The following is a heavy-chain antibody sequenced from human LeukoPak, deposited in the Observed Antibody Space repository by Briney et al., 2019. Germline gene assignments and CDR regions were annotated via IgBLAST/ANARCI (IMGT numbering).Heavy chain of an antibody. CDR1: GFTFSSYA. CDR2: ITGSGGST. Sequence: GGSLRLSCAASGFTFSSYALSWVRQAPGKGLEWVSVITGSGGSTYYADSVKGRLTISRDNSKNTLYLQMNSLRAEDTAIYYCAKYSVTTGYYYYYYIDFWGKGTTVTVSS. J-gene: IGHJ6*03. D-gene: IGHD4-17*01. CDR3: AKYSVTTGYYYYYYIDF. V-gene: IGHV3-23*01.